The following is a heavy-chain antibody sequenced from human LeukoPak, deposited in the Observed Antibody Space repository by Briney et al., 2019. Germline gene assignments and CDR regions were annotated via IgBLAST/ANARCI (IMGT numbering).Heavy chain of an antibody. D-gene: IGHD5-24*01. CDR2: IYPGDSET. CDR3: TRSPRDGYHDAIDI. J-gene: IGHJ3*02. CDR1: GYSFTTYW. Sequence: GESLKISCKGSGYSFTTYWIAWVRQLPGEGLEWMGIIYPGDSETRYSPSFQGQVTISADKSITTAYLQWGSLKASDTAMYYCTRSPRDGYHDAIDIWGQGTMVTVFS. V-gene: IGHV5-51*01.